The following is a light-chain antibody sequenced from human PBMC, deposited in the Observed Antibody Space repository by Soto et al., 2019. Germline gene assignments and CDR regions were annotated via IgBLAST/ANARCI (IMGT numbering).Light chain of an antibody. CDR1: QGVSSRY. CDR3: QQYNSSPCT. Sequence: EIVLTQTPGTLSLSPGERATLSCRASQGVSSRYLAWYQQKPGQAPWLLIYGASSQASGVPDRFSGSGSGTDFTLTISGLQPEDFAVYYCQQYNSSPCTFGQGTRLEIK. V-gene: IGKV3-20*01. J-gene: IGKJ5*01. CDR2: GAS.